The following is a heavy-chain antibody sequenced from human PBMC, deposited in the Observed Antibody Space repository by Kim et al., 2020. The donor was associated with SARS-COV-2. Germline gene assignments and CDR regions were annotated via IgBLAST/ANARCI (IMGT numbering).Heavy chain of an antibody. CDR2: IWYDGSNK. V-gene: IGHV3-33*01. J-gene: IGHJ4*02. D-gene: IGHD3-10*01. CDR3: ARDPSIRGDYGSGSYVGNFDY. CDR1: GFTFSSYG. Sequence: GGSLRLSCAASGFTFSSYGMHWVRQAPGKGLEWVAVIWYDGSNKYYADSVKGRFTISRDNSKNTLYLQMNSLRAEDTAVYYCARDPSIRGDYGSGSYVGNFDYWGQGTLVTVSS.